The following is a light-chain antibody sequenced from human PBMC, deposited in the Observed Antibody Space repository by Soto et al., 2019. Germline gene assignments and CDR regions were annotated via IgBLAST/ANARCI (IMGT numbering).Light chain of an antibody. CDR1: QSIRTY. J-gene: IGKJ1*01. CDR2: AAS. Sequence: DFQVTQSPSSLSASVGDRVTITCRTSQSIRTYLNWYQQLPGKAPKLLIYAASILQHGVPSRFRGSGSGTDFTLTITSLQPEDFATYSCQQSYNTPWTFGQGTKVKIK. V-gene: IGKV1-39*01. CDR3: QQSYNTPWT.